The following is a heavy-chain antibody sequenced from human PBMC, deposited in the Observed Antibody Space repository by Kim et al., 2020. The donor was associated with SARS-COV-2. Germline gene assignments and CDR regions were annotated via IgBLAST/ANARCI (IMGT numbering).Heavy chain of an antibody. CDR2: IIPILGIA. V-gene: IGHV1-69*04. CDR3: ARGFNYYGSGSYPYSYYYYGMDI. Sequence: SVKVSCKASGGTFSSYAISWVRQAPGQGLEWMGRIIPILGIANYAQKFQGRVTITADKSTSTAYMELSSLRSEDTAVYYCARGFNYYGSGSYPYSYYYYGMDIWGQGTTVTVSS. CDR1: GGTFSSYA. J-gene: IGHJ6*02. D-gene: IGHD3-10*01.